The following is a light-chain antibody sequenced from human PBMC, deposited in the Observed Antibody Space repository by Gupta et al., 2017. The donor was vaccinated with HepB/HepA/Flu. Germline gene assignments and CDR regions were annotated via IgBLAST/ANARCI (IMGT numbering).Light chain of an antibody. Sequence: DVVLTQSPLSLPVTLGQPASISCRSSQSLVLSDGNTFLHWFQQRPGQSPRRLYYQVTKRDAGVPDRFSGSGSGTDFTLRSSRGEAEDVAIYYCGQGTHWQTFGGGTKVEIK. CDR3: GQGTHWQT. CDR2: QVT. CDR1: QSLVLSDGNTF. V-gene: IGKV2-30*02. J-gene: IGKJ4*01.